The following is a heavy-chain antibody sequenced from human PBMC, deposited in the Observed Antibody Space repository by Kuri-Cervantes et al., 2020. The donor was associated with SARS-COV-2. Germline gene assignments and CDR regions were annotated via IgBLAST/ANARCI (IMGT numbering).Heavy chain of an antibody. CDR2: ISSSSSYI. V-gene: IGHV3-21*01. D-gene: IGHD1-14*01. CDR1: GFTFSSYS. J-gene: IGHJ4*02. Sequence: GESLKISCAASGFTFSSYSMNWVRQAPGKGLEWVSSISSSSSYIYYADSVKGRFTISRDNAKNSLYLQMNSLRAEDTAVYYCARDLSYPEPGGIDYWGQGTLVTVSS. CDR3: ARDLSYPEPGGIDY.